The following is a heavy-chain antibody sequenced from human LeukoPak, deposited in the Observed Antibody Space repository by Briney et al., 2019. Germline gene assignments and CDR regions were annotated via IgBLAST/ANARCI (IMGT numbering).Heavy chain of an antibody. CDR1: GGSFSGYY. J-gene: IGHJ4*02. CDR3: ARKSTRGHLLYY. Sequence: SETLSLTCAVYGGSFSGYYWSWIRQPPGKGLEWIGEINHSGSTNYNPSLKSRVTISVDTSKNQFSLKLSSVTAADTAVYYCARKSTRGHLLYYWGQGAPLTVSS. V-gene: IGHV4-34*01. D-gene: IGHD2-2*01. CDR2: INHSGST.